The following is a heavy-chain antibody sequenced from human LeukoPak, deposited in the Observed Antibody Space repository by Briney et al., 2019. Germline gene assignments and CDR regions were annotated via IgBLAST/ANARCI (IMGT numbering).Heavy chain of an antibody. Sequence: SETLSLTCTVSGGSISGYYWTWIRQPPGKGLEWIGYIYHSGSTNYNPSLKSRVSISVDTSKNQFSLKLSSVTAADTAVYYCARWNYYDYSGHRWFDPWGQGTLVTVSS. J-gene: IGHJ5*02. D-gene: IGHD3-22*01. CDR1: GGSISGYY. CDR2: IYHSGST. CDR3: ARWNYYDYSGHRWFDP. V-gene: IGHV4-59*08.